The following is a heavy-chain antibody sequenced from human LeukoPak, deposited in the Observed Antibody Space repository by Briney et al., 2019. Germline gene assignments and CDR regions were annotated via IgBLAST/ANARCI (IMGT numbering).Heavy chain of an antibody. V-gene: IGHV1-69*13. CDR1: GGTFSSYA. Sequence: ASVKVSCKASGGTFSSYAISWVRQAPGQGLEWMGGIIPIFGTANYAQKFQGRVTITADESTSTAYMELSSLRSEDTAVYYCARGINCGGDCYSSGDYYYYMDVWGKGTTVTISS. CDR3: ARGINCGGDCYSSGDYYYYMDV. CDR2: IIPIFGTA. J-gene: IGHJ6*03. D-gene: IGHD2-21*02.